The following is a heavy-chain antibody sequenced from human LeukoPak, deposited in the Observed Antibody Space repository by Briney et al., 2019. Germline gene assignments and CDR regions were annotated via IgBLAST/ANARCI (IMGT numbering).Heavy chain of an antibody. D-gene: IGHD3-10*01. CDR1: GEPYKGYY. CDR3: ARGRAGRGAMVRGVTSYFDY. CDR2: INHSGRT. V-gene: IGHV4-34*01. J-gene: IGHJ4*02. Sequence: KPSETLSLTCAVYGEPYKGYYWSWLRQPTGKGLEGIGEINHSGRTNYNPSLKRRVTISVDTSKNQFSLKLSSVTAADTAVYYCARGRAGRGAMVRGVTSYFDYWGQGTLVTVSS.